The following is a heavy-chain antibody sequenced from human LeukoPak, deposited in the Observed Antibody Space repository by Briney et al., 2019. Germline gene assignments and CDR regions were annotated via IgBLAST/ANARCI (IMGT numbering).Heavy chain of an antibody. D-gene: IGHD3-10*01. V-gene: IGHV4-59*01. CDR2: IHYSGST. CDR1: GGSISYFY. CDR3: VSLAEGESGRGS. Sequence: KPSETLSLTCTVSGGSISYFYWNWIRQPPGKGLEYIGNIHYSGSTDYKPSLQSRVTISVDTSNNQFSLTLSSVTAADTAVYYCVSLAEGESGRGSWGQGTLVTVSS. J-gene: IGHJ5*02.